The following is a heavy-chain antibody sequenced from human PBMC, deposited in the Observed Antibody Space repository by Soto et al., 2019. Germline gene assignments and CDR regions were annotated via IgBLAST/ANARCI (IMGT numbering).Heavy chain of an antibody. Sequence: GGSLRLSCAASGFTVSSNFMNWVRQAPGKGLEWLSVIFPGGSTYYTDSMKGRFTISRDISKNTVFLQMNSLRAEDTAVYYCARDYSSYGPFDYWGQGTLVTVSS. J-gene: IGHJ4*02. CDR3: ARDYSSYGPFDY. D-gene: IGHD5-18*01. CDR1: GFTVSSNF. CDR2: IFPGGST. V-gene: IGHV3-66*01.